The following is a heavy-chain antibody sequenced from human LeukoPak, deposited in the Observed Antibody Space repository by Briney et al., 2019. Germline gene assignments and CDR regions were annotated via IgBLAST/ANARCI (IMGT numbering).Heavy chain of an antibody. CDR3: ARTMVRGVIIWFDP. V-gene: IGHV4-4*07. D-gene: IGHD3-10*01. Sequence: SETLSLTCTVSGGSISSYYWSWIRQPAGKGLEWIGRIYTSGSANYNPSLKSRVTMSVDTSKNQFSLKLSSVTAADTAVYYCARTMVRGVIIWFDPWGQGSWSPSPQ. CDR2: IYTSGSA. CDR1: GGSISSYY. J-gene: IGHJ5*02.